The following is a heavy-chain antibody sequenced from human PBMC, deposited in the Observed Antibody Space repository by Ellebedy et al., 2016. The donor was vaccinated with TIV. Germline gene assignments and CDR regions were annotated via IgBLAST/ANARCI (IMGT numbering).Heavy chain of an antibody. Sequence: GESLKISXLASGFSFGDHGMHWVRQGPGKGLEWLGVISFDGSKKHLSDSAGGRFSISRDNWKNTLHLEMHSLRPEDTAVYFCARDSSYASGSYFRIDEWGRGAVVIVSS. CDR1: GFSFGDHG. D-gene: IGHD3-10*01. V-gene: IGHV3-30*03. J-gene: IGHJ4*02. CDR2: ISFDGSKK. CDR3: ARDSSYASGSYFRIDE.